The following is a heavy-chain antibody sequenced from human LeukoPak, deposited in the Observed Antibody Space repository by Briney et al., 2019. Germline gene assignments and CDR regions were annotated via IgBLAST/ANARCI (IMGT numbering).Heavy chain of an antibody. D-gene: IGHD2-15*01. CDR2: ISSSGSTI. Sequence: GGSLKLSCAASGFTFSDYYMSWIRQAPGKGLEWVSYISSSGSTIYYADSVKGRFTISRDNAKNSLYLQMNSLRAEDTAVYYCARMEGYCSGGSCYVHWFDPWGQGTLVTVSS. V-gene: IGHV3-11*01. CDR1: GFTFSDYY. J-gene: IGHJ5*02. CDR3: ARMEGYCSGGSCYVHWFDP.